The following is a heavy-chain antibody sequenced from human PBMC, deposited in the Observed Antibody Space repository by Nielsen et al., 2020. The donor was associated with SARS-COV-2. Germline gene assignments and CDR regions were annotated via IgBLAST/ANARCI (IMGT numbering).Heavy chain of an antibody. D-gene: IGHD1-14*01. CDR2: IYSGGSST. V-gene: IGHV3-23*03. J-gene: IGHJ4*02. Sequence: GESLKISCAASGFTFSSYAMSWVRQAPGKGLEWVSVIYSGGSSTYYADSVKGRFTISRDNSKNTPYLQMNSLRAEDTAVYYCAKGGTTAGWGQGTLVTVSS. CDR1: GFTFSSYA. CDR3: AKGGTTAG.